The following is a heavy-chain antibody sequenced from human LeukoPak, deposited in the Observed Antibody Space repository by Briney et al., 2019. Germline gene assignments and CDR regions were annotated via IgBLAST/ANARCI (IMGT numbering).Heavy chain of an antibody. CDR2: IIPIFGTA. CDR3: ARGNYDILTGYYISFDY. J-gene: IGHJ4*02. D-gene: IGHD3-9*01. CDR1: GGTFSSYA. V-gene: IGHV1-69*05. Sequence: SVKVSCKASGGTFSSYAISWVRQAPGQGLEWMGGIIPIFGTANYAQKFQGRVTITTDESTSTAYMELSSLRSEDTAVYYCARGNYDILTGYYISFDYWGQGTLVTVSS.